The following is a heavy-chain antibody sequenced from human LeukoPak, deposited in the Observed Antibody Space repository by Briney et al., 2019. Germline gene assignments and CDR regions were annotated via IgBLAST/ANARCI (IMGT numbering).Heavy chain of an antibody. CDR1: GGSISSYY. Sequence: SETLSLTYTVAGGSISSYYWSWIRQPPEKGLEWIGYIYHSASTDYNPSLKSRVTISVDTSKSQFSLKLTSVTAADTAVYYCATLTTVVTAYYFDHWGQGTLVTVSS. D-gene: IGHD4-23*01. V-gene: IGHV4-4*09. J-gene: IGHJ4*02. CDR2: IYHSAST. CDR3: ATLTTVVTAYYFDH.